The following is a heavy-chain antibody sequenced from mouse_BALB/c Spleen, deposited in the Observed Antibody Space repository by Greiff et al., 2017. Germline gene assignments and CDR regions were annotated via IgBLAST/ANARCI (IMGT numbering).Heavy chain of an antibody. J-gene: IGHJ4*01. CDR2: ISNLAYSI. V-gene: IGHV5-15*02. CDR3: ARRGGSGNYAMDY. CDR1: GFTFSDYG. Sequence: EVKLVESGGGLVQPGGSRKLSCAASGFTFSDYGMAWVRQAPGKGPEWVAFISNLAYSIYYADTVTGRFTISRENAKNTLYLEMSSLRSEDTAMNYCARRGGSGNYAMDYWGQGTSVTVSS. D-gene: IGHD1-1*01.